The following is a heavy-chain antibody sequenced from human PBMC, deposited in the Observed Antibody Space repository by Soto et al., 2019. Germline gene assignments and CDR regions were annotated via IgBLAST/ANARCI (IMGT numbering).Heavy chain of an antibody. CDR3: AGRIAARPGSGNYYYGMDV. J-gene: IGHJ6*02. CDR2: IIPIFGTA. Sequence: QVQLVQSGAEVKKPGSSVKGSCKASGGTFSSYAISWVRQAPGQGLEWMGGIIPIFGTANYAQKFQGRVTITADESTSTAYMEPSSLRSEDTAVYYCAGRIAARPGSGNYYYGMDVWGQGTTVTVSS. D-gene: IGHD6-6*01. V-gene: IGHV1-69*01. CDR1: GGTFSSYA.